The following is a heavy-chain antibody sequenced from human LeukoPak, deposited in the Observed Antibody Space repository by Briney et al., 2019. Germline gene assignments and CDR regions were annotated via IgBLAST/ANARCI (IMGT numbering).Heavy chain of an antibody. D-gene: IGHD1-14*01. CDR1: GASIKNHY. J-gene: IGHJ5*02. Sequence: PSKTLSLTCSVSGASIKNHYWSWIRQPPGKGLEWIGFIYNSESTIYNPSLESRVTISVDTSKNRFSLKPTSVTAADTAVYYCARDAGRSPSRRCQFDPWGQGTLVTVSS. V-gene: IGHV4-59*11. CDR3: ARDAGRSPSRRCQFDP. CDR2: IYNSEST.